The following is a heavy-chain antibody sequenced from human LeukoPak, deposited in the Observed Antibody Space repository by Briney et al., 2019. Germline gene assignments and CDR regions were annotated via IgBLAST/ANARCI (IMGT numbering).Heavy chain of an antibody. J-gene: IGHJ4*02. CDR1: RFTFISYA. CDR3: AKAFYYRTYYFDY. D-gene: IGHD2/OR15-2a*01. V-gene: IGHV3-23*01. Sequence: PGGSLRLSSAASRFTFISYAMSWVRQAPGKGLEWVSAISGSGGSTYYADSVKGRFTISRDNSKNTLYLQMNSLRAEDTAVYYCAKAFYYRTYYFDYWGQGTLVTVSS. CDR2: ISGSGGST.